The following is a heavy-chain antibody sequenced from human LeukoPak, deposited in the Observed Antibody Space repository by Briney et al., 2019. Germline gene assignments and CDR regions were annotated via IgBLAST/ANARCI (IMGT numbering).Heavy chain of an antibody. CDR1: GGSFSGYY. V-gene: IGHV4-34*01. J-gene: IGHJ4*02. D-gene: IGHD3-3*01. CDR3: ARGPVYDFWSGYYPADLDY. Sequence: SETLSLTCAVYGGSFSGYYWSWIRQPPGKGLEWIGEINHSGSTNYNPSLKSRVTISVDTSKNQFSLKLSFVTAADTAVYYCARGPVYDFWSGYYPADLDYWGQGTLVTVSS. CDR2: INHSGST.